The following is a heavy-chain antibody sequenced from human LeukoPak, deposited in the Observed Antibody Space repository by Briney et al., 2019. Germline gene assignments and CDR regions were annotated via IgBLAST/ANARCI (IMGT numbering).Heavy chain of an antibody. Sequence: GGSLRLSCAASGFTFSSYAMHWVRQAPGKGLEWVAFIRYDGSNKYYADSVKGRFTISRDNSKITLYLQMNSLRADDTAVYYCASLDYGDFDAFDIWGQGTMVTVSS. D-gene: IGHD4-17*01. CDR3: ASLDYGDFDAFDI. V-gene: IGHV3-30*02. CDR1: GFTFSSYA. J-gene: IGHJ3*02. CDR2: IRYDGSNK.